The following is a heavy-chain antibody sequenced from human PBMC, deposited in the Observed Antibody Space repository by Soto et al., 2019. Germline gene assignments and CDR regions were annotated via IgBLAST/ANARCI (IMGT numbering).Heavy chain of an antibody. CDR1: GFTFSNYW. Sequence: EVQLVESGGGLVQPGGSLRLSCAASGFTFSNYWMSWVRQAPGKGLEWVANIKQDGSEKYHVDSVKGRFTISRDNAKNSLYLQMDSLRAEDTAVYYCARAPYSIGWYRFDNWGQGTLVTVSS. CDR2: IKQDGSEK. J-gene: IGHJ4*02. CDR3: ARAPYSIGWYRFDN. D-gene: IGHD6-19*01. V-gene: IGHV3-7*04.